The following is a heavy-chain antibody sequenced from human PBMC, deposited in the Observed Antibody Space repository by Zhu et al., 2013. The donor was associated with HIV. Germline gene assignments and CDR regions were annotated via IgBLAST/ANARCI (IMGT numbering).Heavy chain of an antibody. V-gene: IGHV1-69*01. CDR1: EAPSAAML. CDR2: HPYLCTA. J-gene: IGHJ3*02. CDR3: ARANGITGTVAFDT. D-gene: IGHD1-7*01. Sequence: QVQLVQSGAEVRSLGPRXRSPARLLEAPSAAMLSAGCDRPLDKGLSGWRDHPYLCTANYAQKFQGRVTITADESTSTAYMELSSLRSEDTAVYYCARANGITGTVAFDTWGQGTMVTVSS.